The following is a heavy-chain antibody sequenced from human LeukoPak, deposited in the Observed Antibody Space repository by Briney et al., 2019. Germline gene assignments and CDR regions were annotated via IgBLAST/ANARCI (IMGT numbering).Heavy chain of an antibody. V-gene: IGHV3-21*03. Sequence: GGSLRLSCAASGFTFSSYSMNWVRQAPGKGPEWVSSISSSSSYIYYADSVKGRFTISRDNAKNSLYLQMNSLRAEDTAVYYCARDYYDSSGYYNWFDPWGQGTLVTVSS. CDR3: ARDYYDSSGYYNWFDP. CDR2: ISSSSSYI. CDR1: GFTFSSYS. D-gene: IGHD3-22*01. J-gene: IGHJ5*02.